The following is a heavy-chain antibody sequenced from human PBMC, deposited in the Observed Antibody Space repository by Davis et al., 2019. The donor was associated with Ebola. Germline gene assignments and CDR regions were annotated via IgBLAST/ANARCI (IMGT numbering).Heavy chain of an antibody. CDR1: RFTFSNA. D-gene: IGHD3-3*01. V-gene: IGHV3-11*01. CDR3: ARDLASTRSV. J-gene: IGHJ4*02. CDR2: ISSSGSTI. Sequence: GESLKISCAASRFTFSNAMSWVRQAPGKGLEWVSYISSSGSTIYYADSVKGRFTISRDNAKNSLYLQMNSLRAEDTAVYYCARDLASTRSVWGQGTLVTVSS.